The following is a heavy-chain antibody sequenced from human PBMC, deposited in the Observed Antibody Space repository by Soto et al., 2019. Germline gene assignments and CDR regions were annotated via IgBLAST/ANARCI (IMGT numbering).Heavy chain of an antibody. V-gene: IGHV1-69*01. Sequence: GGSLRLSCAASGFTFSRDAISWVRQAPGQGLEWMGGVIPMFGTAKYVQKFQGRLTITADESTTTAYMELRSLRSDDTAVYYCARGVVVVPASQLGWFDPWGQGTLVTVSS. CDR1: GFTFSRDA. CDR2: VIPMFGTA. D-gene: IGHD2-15*01. CDR3: ARGVVVVPASQLGWFDP. J-gene: IGHJ5*02.